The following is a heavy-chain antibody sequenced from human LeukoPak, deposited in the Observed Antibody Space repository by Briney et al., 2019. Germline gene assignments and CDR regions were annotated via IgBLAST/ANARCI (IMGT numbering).Heavy chain of an antibody. D-gene: IGHD6-19*01. J-gene: IGHJ3*02. CDR1: GFTFSSYS. V-gene: IGHV3-21*01. Sequence: PGRSLRLSCAASGFTFSSYSMNWVRQAPGKGLEWVSSISSSSSYIYYADSVKGRFTISRDNAKNSLYLQMNSLRAEDTAVYYCARVLLSSGWPTGGAFDIWGQGTMVTVSS. CDR3: ARVLLSSGWPTGGAFDI. CDR2: ISSSSSYI.